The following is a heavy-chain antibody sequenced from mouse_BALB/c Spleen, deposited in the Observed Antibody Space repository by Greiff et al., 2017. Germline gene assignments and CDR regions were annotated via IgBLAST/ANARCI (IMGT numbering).Heavy chain of an antibody. J-gene: IGHJ3*01. CDR2: INPSSGYT. CDR3: ARQTARATWFAY. V-gene: IGHV1-4*02. D-gene: IGHD3-2*01. CDR1: GYTFTSYT. Sequence: VQLQQSAAELARPGASVKMSCKASGYTFTSYTMHWVKQRPGQGLEWIGYINPSSGYTEYNQKFKDKTTLTADKSSSTAYMQLSSLTSEDSAVYYCARQTARATWFAYWGQGTLVTVSA.